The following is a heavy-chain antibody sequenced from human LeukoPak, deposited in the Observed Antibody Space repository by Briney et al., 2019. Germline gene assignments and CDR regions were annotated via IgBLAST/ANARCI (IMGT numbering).Heavy chain of an antibody. D-gene: IGHD4-17*01. CDR3: ARDSDYGLNVGAFDI. CDR2: IYHSGST. Sequence: SETLSLTCSVSGGSISSYYWSWIRQPPGKGLEWIGYIYHSGSTNYNPSLKSRVTISVDTSKNQLSLKLSSVTAADTAVYYCARDSDYGLNVGAFDIWGQGTLVTVSS. J-gene: IGHJ3*02. CDR1: GGSISSYY. V-gene: IGHV4-59*01.